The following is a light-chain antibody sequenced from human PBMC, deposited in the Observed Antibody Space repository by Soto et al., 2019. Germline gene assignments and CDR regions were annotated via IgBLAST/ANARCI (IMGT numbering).Light chain of an antibody. J-gene: IGKJ4*01. CDR3: QQYDSWLT. CDR1: QSVSYH. V-gene: IGKV3-15*01. Sequence: IVMTQTPATLSVSTGQRVTLSSRASQSVSYHVAWYHQKPGQTPRLVIYDASNRASGIPARFSGSGSGTDFSLTINSLQSEDFGIYYCQQYDSWLTFGGGTKVDI. CDR2: DAS.